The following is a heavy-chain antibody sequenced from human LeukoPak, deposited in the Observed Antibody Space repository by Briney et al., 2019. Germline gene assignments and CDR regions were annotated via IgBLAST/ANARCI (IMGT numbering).Heavy chain of an antibody. Sequence: KSSETLSLTCTVSGGSISSYYWSWIRQPPGKGLEWIGYIYYSGSTNYNPSLKSRVTISVDTSKNQFSLKLNSVTAADTAVYYCARESGSYVGAYYFDYWGQGILVTVSS. CDR1: GGSISSYY. CDR2: IYYSGST. CDR3: ARESGSYVGAYYFDY. D-gene: IGHD1-26*01. V-gene: IGHV4-59*01. J-gene: IGHJ4*02.